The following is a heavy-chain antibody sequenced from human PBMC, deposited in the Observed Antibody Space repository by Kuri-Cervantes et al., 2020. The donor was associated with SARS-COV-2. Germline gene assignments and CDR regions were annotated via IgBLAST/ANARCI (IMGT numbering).Heavy chain of an antibody. Sequence: SETLSLTCTVSGGSISRRYWSWIRQPPGKGLEWIGYIYYGGSTNYNPSLKNRVTISIDTSKNQFSLMLSSMTAADTAVYYCASQVTIFGVEYDAFDIWGQGTTVTVSS. J-gene: IGHJ3*02. CDR3: ASQVTIFGVEYDAFDI. CDR1: GGSISRRY. D-gene: IGHD3-3*01. CDR2: IYYGGST. V-gene: IGHV4-59*11.